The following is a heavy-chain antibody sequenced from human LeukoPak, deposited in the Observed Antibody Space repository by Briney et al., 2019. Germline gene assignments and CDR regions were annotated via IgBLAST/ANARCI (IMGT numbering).Heavy chain of an antibody. D-gene: IGHD1-26*01. CDR1: GYTFTGYY. Sequence: ASVKVSCKTSGYTFTGYYIHWVRQAPGHGLEWMGWINPNSGDTNYAQKFQGRVSMTRDTSISTAYMELGRLGSDDTAVYYCAPSGTSYSDYYYFDYWGQGTLVTVSS. CDR3: APSGTSYSDYYYFDY. CDR2: INPNSGDT. J-gene: IGHJ4*02. V-gene: IGHV1-2*02.